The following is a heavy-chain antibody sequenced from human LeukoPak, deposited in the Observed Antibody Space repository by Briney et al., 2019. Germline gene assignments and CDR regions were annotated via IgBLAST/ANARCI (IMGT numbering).Heavy chain of an antibody. CDR1: GFTFSSYA. V-gene: IGHV3-23*01. CDR3: ANAEEICSGGSCYFVY. Sequence: PGGSLRLSCAASGFTFSSYAMSWVRQAPGKGLEWVSAISGSGGSTYYADSVKGRFTISRDNSKNTLYLQMNSLRAEDTAVYYCANAEEICSGGSCYFVYWGQGTLVTVSS. J-gene: IGHJ4*02. CDR2: ISGSGGST. D-gene: IGHD2-15*01.